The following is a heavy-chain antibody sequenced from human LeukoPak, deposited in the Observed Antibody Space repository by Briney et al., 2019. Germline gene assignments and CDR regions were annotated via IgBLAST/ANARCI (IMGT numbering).Heavy chain of an antibody. CDR2: ISRDGDKT. V-gene: IGHV3-64*01. CDR1: GFTFANYA. D-gene: IGHD2-21*01. Sequence: GGSLRLSCAASGFTFANYAMHWVRQAPGRGLGFVSAISRDGDKTYYGNFVKGRFSVSRDNSKNTLYLQMGSLRPEDMAVYYCARGAPYCRGDACYGSPLDCWGQGSLVTVSS. J-gene: IGHJ4*02. CDR3: ARGAPYCRGDACYGSPLDC.